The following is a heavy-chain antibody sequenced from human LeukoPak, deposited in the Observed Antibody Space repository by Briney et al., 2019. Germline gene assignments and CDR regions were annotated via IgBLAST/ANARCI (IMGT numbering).Heavy chain of an antibody. CDR3: ARDLYDYGSGNYVPGFPDY. J-gene: IGHJ4*02. CDR1: GFTFNIYE. Sequence: GGSLRLSCAASGFTFNIYEMIWVRQAPGKGLEWLSYISSSRSNTIYYADSVKGRFTISRDDAKNSLYLQMNSLRAEDTAVYYCARDLYDYGSGNYVPGFPDYWGQGALVTVSS. V-gene: IGHV3-48*03. D-gene: IGHD3-10*01. CDR2: ISSSRSNTI.